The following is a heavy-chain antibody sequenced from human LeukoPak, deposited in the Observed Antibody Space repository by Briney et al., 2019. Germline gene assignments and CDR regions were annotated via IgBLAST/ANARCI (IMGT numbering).Heavy chain of an antibody. D-gene: IGHD3-9*01. CDR3: ARDSYDILTGSPYGMDV. CDR1: GYTFTSYG. J-gene: IGHJ6*04. CDR2: ISAYNGNI. V-gene: IGHV1-18*04. Sequence: ASVKVSCKASGYTFTSYGISWVRQAPGQGLEWMGWISAYNGNINYAQKLQGRVTMTTDTSTSTAYMELRSLRSDDTAVYYCARDSYDILTGSPYGMDVWGKGTTVTVSS.